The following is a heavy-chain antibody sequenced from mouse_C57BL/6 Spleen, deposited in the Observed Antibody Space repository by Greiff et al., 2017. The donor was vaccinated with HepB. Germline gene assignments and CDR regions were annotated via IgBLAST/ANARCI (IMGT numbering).Heavy chain of an antibody. CDR1: GYSFTGYY. Sequence: VQLKESGPELVKPGASVKISCKASGYSFTGYYMNWVKQSPEKSLEWIGEINPSTGGTTYNQKFKAKATLTVDKSSSTAYMQLKSLTSEDSAVYDCARAYYSNYVWYFDVWGTGTTVTVSS. CDR3: ARAYYSNYVWYFDV. D-gene: IGHD2-5*01. V-gene: IGHV1-42*01. J-gene: IGHJ1*03. CDR2: INPSTGGT.